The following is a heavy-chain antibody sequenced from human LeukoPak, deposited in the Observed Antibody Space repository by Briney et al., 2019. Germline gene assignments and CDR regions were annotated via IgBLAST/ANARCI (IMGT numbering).Heavy chain of an antibody. J-gene: IGHJ4*02. CDR2: IRFDGSNK. V-gene: IGHV3-30*02. Sequence: GGSLRLSCAASGFAFSSYGMHWVRQAPGKGLEWVSFIRFDGSNKYYGDSVQGRFTISRDNSKNTLYLQMNSLRAEDTAVYYCAKHYDILTGFISYFDYWGQGTLVTVSS. CDR3: AKHYDILTGFISYFDY. D-gene: IGHD3-9*01. CDR1: GFAFSSYG.